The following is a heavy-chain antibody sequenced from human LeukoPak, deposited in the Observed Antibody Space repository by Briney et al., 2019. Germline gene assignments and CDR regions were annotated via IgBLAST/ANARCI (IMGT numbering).Heavy chain of an antibody. Sequence: SQTLSLTCTDSGGSISSGSYYWSWIRQPAGKGLEWIGRIYTSGSTNYNPSLKSRVTISVDTSKNQFSLKLSSVTAADTAVYYCARSANSQYYDFWSGYACDIWGQGTMVTVSS. CDR2: IYTSGST. V-gene: IGHV4-61*02. D-gene: IGHD3-3*01. CDR1: GGSISSGSYY. CDR3: ARSANSQYYDFWSGYACDI. J-gene: IGHJ3*02.